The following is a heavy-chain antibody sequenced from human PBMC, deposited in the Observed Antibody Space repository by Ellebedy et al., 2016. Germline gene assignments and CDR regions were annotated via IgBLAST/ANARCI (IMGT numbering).Heavy chain of an antibody. D-gene: IGHD1-26*01. V-gene: IGHV4-39*07. CDR1: GDSIISSSYC. Sequence: SETLSLXXTVSGDSIISSSYCWGWIRQPPGKGLEWIGNICSRGNTFYNAPLRSRLTISVDTSKNQFSLNVNSVTAADTAVYFCARSTYGLVGATFDYWGQGTLVTVSS. CDR2: ICSRGNT. CDR3: ARSTYGLVGATFDY. J-gene: IGHJ4*02.